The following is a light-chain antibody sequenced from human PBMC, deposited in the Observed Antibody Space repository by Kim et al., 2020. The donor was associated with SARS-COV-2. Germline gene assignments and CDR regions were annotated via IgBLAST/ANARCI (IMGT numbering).Light chain of an antibody. CDR3: CPHASGSNWV. V-gene: IGLV2-23*02. J-gene: IGLJ3*02. CDR2: EVT. Sequence: QSALTQPASVSGSPGQSITISCAGTNSDIGSYNLVSWYQQRPGKAPKLMIYEVTKRPSGVSNRFSGSRSGNTASLTISGLQAEDEADYYCCPHASGSNWVFGGGTKVTVL. CDR1: NSDIGSYNL.